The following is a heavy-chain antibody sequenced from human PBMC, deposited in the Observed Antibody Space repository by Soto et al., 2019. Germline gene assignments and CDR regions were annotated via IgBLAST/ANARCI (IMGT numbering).Heavy chain of an antibody. D-gene: IGHD3-10*01. CDR3: ARDLWFGELFLDYYYYGMDV. Sequence: PGGSLRLSCAASGFTFSSYGMHWVRQAPGKGLEWVAVIWYDGSNKYYADSVKGRFTISRDNSKNTLYLQMNSLRAEDTAVYYCARDLWFGELFLDYYYYGMDVWGQGTTVTVSS. J-gene: IGHJ6*02. CDR1: GFTFSSYG. CDR2: IWYDGSNK. V-gene: IGHV3-33*01.